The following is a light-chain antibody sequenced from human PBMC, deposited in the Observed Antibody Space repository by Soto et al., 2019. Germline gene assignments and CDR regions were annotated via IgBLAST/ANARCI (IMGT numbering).Light chain of an antibody. CDR2: EVS. CDR3: CSYAGSSTVV. Sequence: QSALTQPASVSGSPGQSITISCTGTSSDVGSYNLVSWYQQHPGKAPKRMIYEVSKRPSGVSNRFSGSKSGNTASLTISGLQAEDEADYYCCSYAGSSTVVFGGGTKVTVL. J-gene: IGLJ2*01. V-gene: IGLV2-23*02. CDR1: SSDVGSYNL.